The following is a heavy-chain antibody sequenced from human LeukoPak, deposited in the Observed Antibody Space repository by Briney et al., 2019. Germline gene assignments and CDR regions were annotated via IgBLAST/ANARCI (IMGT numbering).Heavy chain of an antibody. CDR3: APYSRYEYFQH. V-gene: IGHV3-23*01. CDR2: ISGSGGST. J-gene: IGHJ1*01. CDR1: GFTFSSYA. D-gene: IGHD6-13*01. Sequence: PGGSLRLSCAASGFTFSSYATSWVRQAPGKGLEWVSAISGSGGSTYYADSVKGRFTISRDNSKNTLYLQMNSLRAEDTAVYYCAPYSRYEYFQHWGQGTLVTVSS.